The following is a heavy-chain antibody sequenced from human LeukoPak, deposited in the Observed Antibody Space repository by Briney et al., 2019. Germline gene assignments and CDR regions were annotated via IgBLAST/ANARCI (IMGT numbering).Heavy chain of an antibody. CDR1: GGSINSGGYY. CDR3: AVGPHHYFDS. J-gene: IGHJ4*02. V-gene: IGHV4-31*01. Sequence: SETLSLTCTVSGGSINSGGYYWSWIRQHPGKGLEWIGYISYSGSTYYNPSLKSQLTISLDTSKNQFSLRLSSVSAADTAVYFCAVGPHHYFDSWGQGTLVTVSS. CDR2: ISYSGST.